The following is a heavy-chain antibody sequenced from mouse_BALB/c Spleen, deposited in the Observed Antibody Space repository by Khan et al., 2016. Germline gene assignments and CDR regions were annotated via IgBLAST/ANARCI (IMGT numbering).Heavy chain of an antibody. V-gene: IGHV1-15*01. J-gene: IGHJ4*01. Sequence: QVQLQQSGAELVRPGASVKLSCKALGYTFTDYEMHWVKQTPVHGLEWIGVIHPGRGGTAYIQYFKGKATLTADNSSSTAYMDLSSLTSKDSAVYYCTIRRNYDGYYVEMDYWGQGSSVTVSS. CDR3: TIRRNYDGYYVEMDY. D-gene: IGHD2-3*01. CDR2: IHPGRGGT. CDR1: GYTFTDYE.